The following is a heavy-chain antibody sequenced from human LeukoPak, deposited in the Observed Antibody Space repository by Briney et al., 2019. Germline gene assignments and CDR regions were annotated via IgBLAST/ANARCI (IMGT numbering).Heavy chain of an antibody. CDR3: ARVRVVPAANYNYYYYGMDV. V-gene: IGHV4-4*02. D-gene: IGHD2-2*01. Sequence: GSLRLSCAASGFTVSTNYMTWVRQPPGKGLEWIGEIYHSGSTNYNPSLKSRVTISVDKSKNQFSLKLSSVTAADTAVYYCARVRVVPAANYNYYYYGMDVWGQGTTVTVSS. CDR1: GFTVSTNY. CDR2: IYHSGST. J-gene: IGHJ6*02.